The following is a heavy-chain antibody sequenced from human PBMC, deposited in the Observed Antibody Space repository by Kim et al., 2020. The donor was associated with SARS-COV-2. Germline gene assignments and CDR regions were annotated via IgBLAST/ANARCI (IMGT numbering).Heavy chain of an antibody. CDR3: ARDTTSGSYSYYGMDV. D-gene: IGHD3-16*02. Sequence: GWSLRLSCAASGFSISDYYMSWIRQAPGKGLEWLSYISNRGSFTNYADSVKGRFTISRDNAKNSLYLQMNSLRAEDTAVYYCARDTTSGSYSYYGMDVWG. J-gene: IGHJ6*01. V-gene: IGHV3-11*05. CDR2: ISNRGSFT. CDR1: GFSISDYY.